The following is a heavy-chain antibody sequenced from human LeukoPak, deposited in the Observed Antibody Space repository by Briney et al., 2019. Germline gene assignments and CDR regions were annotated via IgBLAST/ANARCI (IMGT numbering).Heavy chain of an antibody. CDR2: ISGSGGST. J-gene: IGHJ4*02. CDR1: GFTFSSYA. D-gene: IGHD6-19*01. CDR3: AKDPSDMGSGWYPLDY. V-gene: IGHV3-23*01. Sequence: GGSLRLSCAASGFTFSSYAMSWVRQAPGEGLEWASAISGSGGSTYYADSVKGRLTISRDNSKNTLYLQMNSLRAEDTAVYYCAKDPSDMGSGWYPLDYWGQGTLVTVSS.